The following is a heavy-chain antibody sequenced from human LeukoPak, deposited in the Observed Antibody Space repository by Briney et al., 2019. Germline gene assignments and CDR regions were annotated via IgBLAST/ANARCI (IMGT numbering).Heavy chain of an antibody. V-gene: IGHV3-23*01. J-gene: IGHJ6*02. CDR1: GFTFSSYA. CDR2: ISGSGGST. Sequence: PGGSLRLSCAASGFTFSSYAMSWVRQAPGKGLEWVSAISGSGGSTYYADSVKGRFTISRDNAKNSLYLQMNSLRAEDTAVHYCARDLSPPPPPRGMDVWGQGTTATVPS. CDR3: ARDLSPPPPPRGMDV. D-gene: IGHD1-14*01.